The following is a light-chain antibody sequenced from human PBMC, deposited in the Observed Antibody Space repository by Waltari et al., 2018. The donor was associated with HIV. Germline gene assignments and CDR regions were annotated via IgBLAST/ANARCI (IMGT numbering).Light chain of an antibody. CDR3: QSYDSNLSGSI. CDR1: DSNIGTHV. CDR2: NDN. V-gene: IGLV1-40*01. J-gene: IGLJ2*01. Sequence: QSVLTQPPSVSGAPGQRVTLSCTGSDSNIGTHVVPWYRQLPGTAPQLLLYNDNNRPSGVPDRFSASKSGTSASLAISGLQAEDEADYYCQSYDSNLSGSIFGGGTKLTV.